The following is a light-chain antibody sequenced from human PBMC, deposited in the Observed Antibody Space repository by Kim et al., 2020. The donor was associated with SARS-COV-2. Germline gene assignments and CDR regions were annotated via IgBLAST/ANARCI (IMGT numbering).Light chain of an antibody. CDR3: QQGYST. J-gene: IGKJ2*01. V-gene: IGKV1-39*01. CDR2: GAS. CDR1: QSISTY. Sequence: DIQMTQPPSSLSASVGDRVTITCRASQSISTYLNWYQQKPGKAPKLLIYGASNLPSWVPSRFSGSGSGTDFTLTISTLQPEDFGTYYCQQGYSTFGQGTKLEIK.